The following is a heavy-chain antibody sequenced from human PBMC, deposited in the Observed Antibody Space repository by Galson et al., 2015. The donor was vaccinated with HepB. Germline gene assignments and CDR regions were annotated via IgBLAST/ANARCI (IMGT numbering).Heavy chain of an antibody. J-gene: IGHJ4*02. CDR2: ISSGSSTI. CDR3: ARDRCSGTSCYSFPY. D-gene: IGHD2-2*02. Sequence: SLRLSCAASGFTFSSYSMSWVRQAPGKGLEWISFISSGSSTIYYADSVKGRFTISRDNAKNSVYLQMNSLRADDTAVYYCARDRCSGTSCYSFPYWGQGTLVTVSS. V-gene: IGHV3-48*01. CDR1: GFTFSSYS.